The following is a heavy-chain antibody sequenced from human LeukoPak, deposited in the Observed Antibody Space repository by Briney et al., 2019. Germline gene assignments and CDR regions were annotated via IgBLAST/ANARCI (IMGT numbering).Heavy chain of an antibody. CDR3: ATVPLFMITFWGVIAGFFGY. J-gene: IGHJ4*02. V-gene: IGHV1-24*01. CDR2: FDPEDGET. D-gene: IGHD3-16*02. CDR1: GYTLTELS. Sequence: ASVKVSCKVSGYTLTELSMHWVRQAPGKGLEWMGGFDPEDGETIYAQKFQGRVTMTEDTSTDTAYMELSSLRSEDTAVYYCATVPLFMITFWGVIAGFFGYWGQGTLVTVSS.